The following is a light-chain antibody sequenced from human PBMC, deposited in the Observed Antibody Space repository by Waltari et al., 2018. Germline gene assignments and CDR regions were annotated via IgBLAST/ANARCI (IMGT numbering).Light chain of an antibody. CDR2: AAS. J-gene: IGKJ2*01. V-gene: IGKV1-9*01. CDR1: QGISSY. CDR3: QQLNSYPYT. Sequence: DIQLTQSPSFLSASVGDRVTITCRASQGISSYLVWYQQKPGKAPKVLIYAASTVQSGVPTRFSGSVSGTEFTLTISSLQPEDFATYYCQQLNSYPYTFGQGTKLEIK.